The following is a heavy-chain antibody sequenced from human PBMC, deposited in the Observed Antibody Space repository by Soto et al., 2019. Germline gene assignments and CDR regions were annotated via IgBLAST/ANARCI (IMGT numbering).Heavy chain of an antibody. CDR2: ISSSGSTI. D-gene: IGHD5-12*01. CDR1: GFTFSDYY. V-gene: IGHV3-11*01. Sequence: GGSLRLSCAASGFTFSDYYMSWIRQAPGKGLEWVSYISSSGSTIYYADSVRGRFTISRDNAKNSLYLQMNSLRAEDTAVYYCARAGYSCYDWSYYYMDVWGKGTTVTVSS. CDR3: ARAGYSCYDWSYYYMDV. J-gene: IGHJ6*03.